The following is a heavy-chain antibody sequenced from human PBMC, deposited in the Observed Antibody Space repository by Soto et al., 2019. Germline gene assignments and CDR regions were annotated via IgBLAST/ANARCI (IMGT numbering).Heavy chain of an antibody. J-gene: IGHJ4*02. CDR1: GDSITSNSYF. Sequence: SETLSLTCTVSGDSITSNSYFWAWIRQPPGKGLEWIGEINHSGSTNYNPSLKSRVTISVDTSKNQFSLKLSSVTAADTAVYYCARWGGYCSSTSCYGVNYFDYWGQGTQVTSPQ. D-gene: IGHD2-2*01. V-gene: IGHV4-39*07. CDR2: INHSGST. CDR3: ARWGGYCSSTSCYGVNYFDY.